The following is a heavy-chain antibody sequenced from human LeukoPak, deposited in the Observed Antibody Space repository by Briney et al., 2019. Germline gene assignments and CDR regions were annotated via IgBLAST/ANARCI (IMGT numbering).Heavy chain of an antibody. D-gene: IGHD3-22*01. CDR1: SGSINSGTYY. V-gene: IGHV4-31*03. CDR3: ARTPYFSDRSGYFLGGWFDP. CDR2: INKSGRS. Sequence: SETLSLTCTVSSGSINSGTYYWSWIRRHPGKGLEWIGYINKSGRSHYNPSLKSRFIISLDTSKNQFSLKVGSVTAADTAVYYCARTPYFSDRSGYFLGGWFDPWGQGTLVTVSS. J-gene: IGHJ5*02.